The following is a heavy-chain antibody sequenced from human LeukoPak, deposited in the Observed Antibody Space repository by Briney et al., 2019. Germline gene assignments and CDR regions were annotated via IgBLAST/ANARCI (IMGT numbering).Heavy chain of an antibody. V-gene: IGHV3-9*01. CDR2: ISWNSGSI. D-gene: IGHD3-9*01. CDR1: GFTFDNYD. CDR3: AKDVHLILFDILTGYYGFGLDY. Sequence: PGRSLRLSCAASGFTFDNYDMHWVRQAPGKGLEWVTGISWNSGSIGYADSVKGRFTISRDNAKNSLYLQMNSLRAEDTALYYCAKDVHLILFDILTGYYGFGLDYWGQETLVTVSS. J-gene: IGHJ4*02.